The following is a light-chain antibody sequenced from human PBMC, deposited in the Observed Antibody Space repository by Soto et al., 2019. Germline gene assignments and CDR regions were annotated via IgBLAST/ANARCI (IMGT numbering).Light chain of an antibody. CDR3: QPSYSTPQT. CDR1: QSIGTY. CDR2: AAS. V-gene: IGKV1-39*01. J-gene: IGKJ1*01. Sequence: DIQMTQSPSSLSASVGDRVTITCRASQSIGTYFNWYQQKPGKAPKLLIFAASSLQTGVPSRFSGRGSGTDFTLTISSLQPEDFATYYCQPSYSTPQTFGQATKVEIK.